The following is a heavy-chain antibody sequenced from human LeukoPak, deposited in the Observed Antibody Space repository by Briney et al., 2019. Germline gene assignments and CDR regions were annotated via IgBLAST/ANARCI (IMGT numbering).Heavy chain of an antibody. CDR2: IYHSGST. D-gene: IGHD6-19*01. Sequence: SETLSLTCAVSGYSISSGYYWGWIRQPPGKGLEWIGSIYHSGSTYYNPSLKSRVTIPVDTSTNQFSLKLSSVTAADTAVYYCASSSGWYRSYFDYWGQGTLVTVSS. CDR3: ASSSGWYRSYFDY. J-gene: IGHJ4*02. V-gene: IGHV4-38-2*01. CDR1: GYSISSGYY.